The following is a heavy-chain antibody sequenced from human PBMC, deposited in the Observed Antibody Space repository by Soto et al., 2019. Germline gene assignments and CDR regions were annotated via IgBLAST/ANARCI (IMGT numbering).Heavy chain of an antibody. J-gene: IGHJ5*02. Sequence: QLQLQESGPGLVKPSETLSLTCTVSGGSISSSSYYWGWIRQPPGKGLEWIGTIYYSGSTYYNPSRKTRVTISVHTSQNQFSLTLSAVSAAHTAVYYCARSSSRSRWTEYNWVATWGQGTLVTVSS. CDR2: IYYSGST. CDR3: ARSSSRSRWTEYNWVAT. D-gene: IGHD6-13*01. CDR1: GGSISSSSYY. V-gene: IGHV4-39*01.